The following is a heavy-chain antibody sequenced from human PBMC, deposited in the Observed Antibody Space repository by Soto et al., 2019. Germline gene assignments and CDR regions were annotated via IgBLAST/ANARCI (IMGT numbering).Heavy chain of an antibody. J-gene: IGHJ6*02. CDR3: ASSRGYCTNGVCYAYYYGMDV. CDR1: GFTFSDYY. CDR2: ISSSGSTI. D-gene: IGHD2-8*01. Sequence: PGGSLRLACAASGFTFSDYYMSWIRQAPGKGLEWVSYISSSGSTIYYADSVKGRFTISRDNAKNSLYLQMNSLRAEDTAVYYCASSRGYCTNGVCYAYYYGMDVWGQGTTVTVSS. V-gene: IGHV3-11*01.